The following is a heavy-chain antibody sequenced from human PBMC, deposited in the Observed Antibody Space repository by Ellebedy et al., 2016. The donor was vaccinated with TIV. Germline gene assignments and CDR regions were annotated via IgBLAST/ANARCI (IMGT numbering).Heavy chain of an antibody. D-gene: IGHD6-6*01. CDR1: GFTFGSYW. J-gene: IGHJ4*02. CDR3: ARDLGKSTYSSSPLDY. CDR2: IKHDGYEK. Sequence: PGGSLRLSCAASGFTFGSYWMSWVRQAPGKGLEWVANIKHDGYEKQYVDSVKGRFTVSRDNTKNSLYLQMNSLTAADTAVYFCARDLGKSTYSSSPLDYWGQGTLVTVSS. V-gene: IGHV3-7*03.